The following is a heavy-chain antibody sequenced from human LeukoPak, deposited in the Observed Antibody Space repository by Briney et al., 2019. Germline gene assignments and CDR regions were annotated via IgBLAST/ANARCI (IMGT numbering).Heavy chain of an antibody. CDR2: INPNSGGT. CDR3: ARGLTVTTYSD. Sequence: ASVKVSCKASGYTFTGYYMHWVRQAPGQGLEWMGRINPNSGGTTYAQKFQGRVTMTRDTSISTAYMELSRLRSDDTAVYYCARGLTVTTYSDWGQGTLVTVSS. J-gene: IGHJ4*02. D-gene: IGHD4-17*01. CDR1: GYTFTGYY. V-gene: IGHV1-2*06.